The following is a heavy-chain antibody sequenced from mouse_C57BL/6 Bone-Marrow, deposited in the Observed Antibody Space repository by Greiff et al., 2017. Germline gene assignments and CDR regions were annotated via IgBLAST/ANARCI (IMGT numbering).Heavy chain of an antibody. CDR1: GYTFTSYW. J-gene: IGHJ2*01. Sequence: QVQLQQPGAELVMPGASVKLSCKASGYTFTSYWMHWVKQRPGQGLEWIGEIDPSDSYTNYNQKFKGKSTLTVDKSSSTAYMQLSSLSSEDSAVYYCASLRFDYWGQGTTLTVSS. V-gene: IGHV1-69*01. CDR3: ASLRFDY. CDR2: IDPSDSYT.